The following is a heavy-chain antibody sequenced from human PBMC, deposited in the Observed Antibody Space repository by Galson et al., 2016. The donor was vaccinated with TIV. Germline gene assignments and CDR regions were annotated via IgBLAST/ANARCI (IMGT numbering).Heavy chain of an antibody. CDR2: MSAYSGAS. J-gene: IGHJ4*02. D-gene: IGHD6-19*01. CDR1: GYTFSNFA. V-gene: IGHV1-18*01. CDR3: ARYSSKSSRRFDY. Sequence: SVKVSCKASGYTFSNFAITWVRQAPGQGLEWMGYMSAYSGASNYAQEFQGRVTITTDTSTSTAYMELRNLRFDDTAVYYCARYSSKSSRRFDYWGQGTLVTVSA.